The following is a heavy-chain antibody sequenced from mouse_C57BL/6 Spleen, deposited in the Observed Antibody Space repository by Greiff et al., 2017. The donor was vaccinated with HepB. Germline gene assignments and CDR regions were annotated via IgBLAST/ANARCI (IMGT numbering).Heavy chain of an antibody. CDR3: ARDPLGEVYYFDY. D-gene: IGHD3-3*01. CDR1: GYAFSSSW. V-gene: IGHV1-82*01. Sequence: VQLQQSGPELVKPGASVKISCKASGYAFSSSWMNWVKQRPGKGLEWIGRIYPGDGDTNYNGKFKGKATLTADNSSSTAYQQLSSLTSEDSAVYFCARDPLGEVYYFDYWGQGTTLTVSS. J-gene: IGHJ2*01. CDR2: IYPGDGDT.